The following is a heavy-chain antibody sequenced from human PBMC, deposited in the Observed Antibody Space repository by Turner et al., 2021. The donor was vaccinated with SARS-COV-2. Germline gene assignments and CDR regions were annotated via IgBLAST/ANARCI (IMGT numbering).Heavy chain of an antibody. CDR1: GGSIRSSSYY. J-gene: IGHJ5*02. D-gene: IGHD6-13*01. Sequence: QLQLQESGPGLVKPSETLSLTCTVAGGSIRSSSYYWGWIRQPPGKGLEWIGSIYYSGSTYYNPSLKSRVTISVDTSKNQFSLKLSSVTAADTAVYYCARHWEVAAAAYLARFDPWGQGTRVTVSS. CDR2: IYYSGST. V-gene: IGHV4-39*01. CDR3: ARHWEVAAAAYLARFDP.